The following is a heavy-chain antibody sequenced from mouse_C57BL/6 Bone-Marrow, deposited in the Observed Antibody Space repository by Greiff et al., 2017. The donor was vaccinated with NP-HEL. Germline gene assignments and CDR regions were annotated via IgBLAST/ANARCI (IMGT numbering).Heavy chain of an antibody. D-gene: IGHD1-1*01. CDR1: GYTFTSYG. J-gene: IGHJ4*01. CDR3: ARQEGVDYYAMDY. CDR2: IYPRSGNT. Sequence: VQLQESGAELARPGASVKLSCKASGYTFTSYGISWVKQRTGQGLEWIGEIYPRSGNTYYNEKFKGKATLTADKSSSTAYMELRSLTSEDSAVYFCARQEGVDYYAMDYWGQGTSVTVSS. V-gene: IGHV1-81*01.